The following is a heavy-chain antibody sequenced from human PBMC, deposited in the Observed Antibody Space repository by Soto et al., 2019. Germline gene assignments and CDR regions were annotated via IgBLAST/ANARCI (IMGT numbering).Heavy chain of an antibody. Sequence: SETLSLTCTVSGDSISSISYYWGWIRQPPGKGLEWIGSIYYSGSTYYNPSLKSRVTISVDTSKNQFSLKLSSVTAADTAVYYCARQGGREYSGFYDYWGQGTLVTVSS. D-gene: IGHD5-12*01. CDR2: IYYSGST. J-gene: IGHJ4*02. CDR3: ARQGGREYSGFYDY. V-gene: IGHV4-39*01. CDR1: GDSISSISYY.